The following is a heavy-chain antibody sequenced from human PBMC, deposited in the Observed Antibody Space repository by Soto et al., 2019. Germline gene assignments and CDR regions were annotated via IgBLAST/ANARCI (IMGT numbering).Heavy chain of an antibody. CDR1: GGSISIYY. V-gene: IGHV4-59*01. Sequence: AETLCLTCTVSGGSISIYYWSWIRQPPGKGLEWIGYIYYSGSTNYNPSLKSRVTISVDTSKNQFSLKLSSVTAADTAVYYCATGSRDGYNYWGQGTMVTVSS. CDR3: ATGSRDGYNY. J-gene: IGHJ4*02. CDR2: IYYSGST. D-gene: IGHD5-12*01.